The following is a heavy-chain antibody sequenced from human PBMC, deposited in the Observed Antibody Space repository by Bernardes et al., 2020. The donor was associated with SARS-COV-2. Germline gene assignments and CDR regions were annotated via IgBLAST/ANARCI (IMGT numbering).Heavy chain of an antibody. D-gene: IGHD1-7*01. J-gene: IGHJ5*02. Sequence: SETLSLTCTVSGVSGGSISSHYWSWIRQAPGKELEWIGYIYFRGNTNYNPSFQSRVTISIDRAKNQFSLSLTSVTAADTAVYYCARVAPLNWNYAWLDPWGPGTLVTVSS. CDR3: ARVAPLNWNYAWLDP. CDR2: IYFRGNT. CDR1: GGSISSHY. V-gene: IGHV4-59*11.